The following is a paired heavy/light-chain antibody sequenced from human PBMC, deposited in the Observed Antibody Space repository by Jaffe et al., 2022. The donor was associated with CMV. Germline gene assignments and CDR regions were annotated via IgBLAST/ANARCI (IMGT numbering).Light chain of an antibody. CDR2: GNN. J-gene: IGLJ3*02. CDR3: QSYDSSLNGFWV. Sequence: QSVLTQPPSVSGAPGQRVTISCTGSSSNIGAGYDVHWYQQLPGTAPKLLIYGNNNRPSGVPDRFSGSRSGTSVSLAITGLQAEDEADYYCQSYDSSLNGFWVFGGGTKLTVL. CDR1: SSNIGAGYD. V-gene: IGLV1-40*01.
Heavy chain of an antibody. D-gene: IGHD2-15*01. CDR2: ISTGSGTI. V-gene: IGHV3-11*04. J-gene: IGHJ4*02. Sequence: QVQLVESGGGLVKPGGSLRLYCAASGFTFSDYYMSWIRQAPGKGLEWVSYISTGSGTIKYADSVKGRFTISRDNAKNSLYLQMNSLKVEDTAVYYCARLRNLYCSDGRCYSDYWGQGTLVTVSS. CDR1: GFTFSDYY. CDR3: ARLRNLYCSDGRCYSDY.